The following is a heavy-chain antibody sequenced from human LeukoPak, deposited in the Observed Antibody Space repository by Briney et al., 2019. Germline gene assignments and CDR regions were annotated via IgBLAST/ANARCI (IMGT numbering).Heavy chain of an antibody. V-gene: IGHV3-23*01. J-gene: IGHJ4*02. Sequence: GGSLRLSCAASGFTFSSYAMSWVRQAPGKGLEWVSAISGSGGSTYYADAVKGRFTISRDNSKNTLYLQMNSLRAEDTAVYYCAKRATYGSGSYWPLDYWGQGTLVTVSS. CDR3: AKRATYGSGSYWPLDY. D-gene: IGHD3-10*01. CDR1: GFTFSSYA. CDR2: ISGSGGST.